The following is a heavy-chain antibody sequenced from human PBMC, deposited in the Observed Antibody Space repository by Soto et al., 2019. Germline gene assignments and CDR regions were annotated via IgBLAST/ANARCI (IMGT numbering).Heavy chain of an antibody. V-gene: IGHV4-59*01. CDR2: IYYSGST. CDR3: AGAELSTRYYFDY. Sequence: QVQLQESGPGLVKPSETLSLTCTVSGGSISSYYWSWIRQPPGKGLEWIGYIYYSGSTNYNPSLKSRVTISVDTSKNQFSLKLSSVTAADTAVYYCAGAELSTRYYFDYWGQGTLVTVSS. D-gene: IGHD3-16*02. J-gene: IGHJ4*02. CDR1: GGSISSYY.